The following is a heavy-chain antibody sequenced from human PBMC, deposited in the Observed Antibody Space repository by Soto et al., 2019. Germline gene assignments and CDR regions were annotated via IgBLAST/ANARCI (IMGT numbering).Heavy chain of an antibody. Sequence: SVKVSCKASRVAFSKFIVTWARQAPGLGLEWVGGIIPIFGTANYAQKFQGRVTITADESTSTSYMEVNNLRSEDTAVYYCAKVRYSSPMGYYYGMDVWGQGTTVTVSS. CDR1: RVAFSKFI. CDR3: AKVRYSSPMGYYYGMDV. D-gene: IGHD6-19*01. J-gene: IGHJ6*02. CDR2: IIPIFGTA. V-gene: IGHV1-69*13.